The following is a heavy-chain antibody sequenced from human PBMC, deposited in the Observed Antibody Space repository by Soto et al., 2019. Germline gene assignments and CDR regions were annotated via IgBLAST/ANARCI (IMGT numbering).Heavy chain of an antibody. J-gene: IGHJ3*02. CDR1: GASLSGHY. V-gene: IGHV4-34*01. CDR3: ARDQATTPNGFDI. Sequence: QVQLQQWGAGLLKPSETLSLTCAVYGASLSGHYWTWIRQPPGKGLEWIGQINYSAATKYNPSLKSRVTVSLDTSKNHFSLKLSSVTAADTAVYYCARDQATTPNGFDIWSQGTMVTVSS. D-gene: IGHD5-12*01. CDR2: INYSAAT.